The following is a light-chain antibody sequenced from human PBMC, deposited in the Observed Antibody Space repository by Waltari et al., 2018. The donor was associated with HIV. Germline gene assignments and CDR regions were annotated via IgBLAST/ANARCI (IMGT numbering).Light chain of an antibody. J-gene: IGLJ2*01. CDR2: DNN. V-gene: IGLV1-51*01. CDR3: GTWDSSLSAGL. CDR1: SPNIGNNY. Sequence: QSVLTPPPSVSAAPGQKVTISCSGSSPNIGNNYVSWYQQLPGTAPKLLIYDNNKRPSGIPDRFSGSKSGTSATLGITGLQTGDEADYYCGTWDSSLSAGLFGGGTKLTVL.